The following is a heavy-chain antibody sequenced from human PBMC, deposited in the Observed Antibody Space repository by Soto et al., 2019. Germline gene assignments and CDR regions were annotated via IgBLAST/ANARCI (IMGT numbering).Heavy chain of an antibody. D-gene: IGHD6-6*01. V-gene: IGHV1-18*01. Sequence: QVHLVQSGAEVKKPGASVKVSCKGSGYGFTTYGITWVRQAPGQGLEWMAWISAHNGITNYAQKLQGRVTVTRDTSTSTAYMELRSMRSDDAAVYYCARGRDGDYWGQGALVTVSS. CDR2: ISAHNGIT. J-gene: IGHJ4*02. CDR1: GYGFTTYG. CDR3: ARGRDGDY.